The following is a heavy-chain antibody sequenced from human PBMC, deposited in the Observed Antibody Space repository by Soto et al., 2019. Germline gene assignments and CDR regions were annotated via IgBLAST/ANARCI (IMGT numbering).Heavy chain of an antibody. Sequence: QVQLQESGPGLVKPSLTLSLTCNVSGGSISSGGFYWSWIRQHPGKGLEWIGHIYYSGSTYYNPSLRSRVTITVDTSKNKFSLKLSSVTAADTAVYYCARDVVSPMVRGVTYYFDVWGKGTTVTVSS. CDR3: ARDVVSPMVRGVTYYFDV. J-gene: IGHJ6*03. CDR2: IYYSGST. D-gene: IGHD3-10*01. CDR1: GGSISSGGFY. V-gene: IGHV4-31*03.